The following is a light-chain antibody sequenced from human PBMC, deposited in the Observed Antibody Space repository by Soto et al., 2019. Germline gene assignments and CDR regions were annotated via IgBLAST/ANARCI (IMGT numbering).Light chain of an antibody. CDR1: SSDVGGYNY. CDR3: SSYTSSSTLAV. CDR2: DVN. Sequence: QSALTQPASVSGSPGQSITISCTGTSSDVGGYNYVSWYQQDPGKAPKLMIYDVNNRPSGVSNLCSGSKSGNTASLTISGLQAEDEAYYYCSSYTSSSTLAVFGGGTKLTVL. J-gene: IGLJ2*01. V-gene: IGLV2-14*01.